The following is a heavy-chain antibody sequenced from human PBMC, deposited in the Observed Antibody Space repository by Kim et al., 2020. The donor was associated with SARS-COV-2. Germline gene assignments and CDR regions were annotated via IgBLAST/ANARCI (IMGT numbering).Heavy chain of an antibody. CDR3: ARVITMVRGEPGTYDY. CDR1: GGTFSSYA. Sequence: SVKVSCKASGGTFSSYAISWVRQAPGQGLEWMGGIIPIFGTANYAQKFQGRVTITADESTSTAYMELSSLRSEDTAVYYCARVITMVRGEPGTYDYWGQGTLVTGSS. J-gene: IGHJ4*02. CDR2: IIPIFGTA. V-gene: IGHV1-69*13. D-gene: IGHD3-10*01.